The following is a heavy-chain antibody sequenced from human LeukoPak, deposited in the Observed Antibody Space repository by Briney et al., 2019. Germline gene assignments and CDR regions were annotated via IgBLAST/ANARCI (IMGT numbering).Heavy chain of an antibody. V-gene: IGHV4-4*07. CDR1: GGSIMIYL. CDR3: ARAGYTSTWTFDY. CDR2: IYTTGST. J-gene: IGHJ4*02. D-gene: IGHD6-13*01. Sequence: SETPSHTCSVSGGSIMIYLGSWIPHTVGKRLEHIGRIYTTGSTNYNPSLRSRVTMSVDTTKTQFSLILKSVNAADTAVYYCARAGYTSTWTFDYWGQGILVTVSS.